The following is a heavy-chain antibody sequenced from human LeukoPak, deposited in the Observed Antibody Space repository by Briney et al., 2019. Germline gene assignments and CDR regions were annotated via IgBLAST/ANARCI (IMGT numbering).Heavy chain of an antibody. Sequence: GGSLRLSRAASGFTFSSYSMNWVRQAPGKGLEWVSSISSSSSYIYYADSVKGRFTISRDNAKNSLYLQMNSLRAEDTAVYYCASPLAATYYYYGMDVWGQGTTVTVSS. CDR1: GFTFSSYS. CDR2: ISSSSSYI. J-gene: IGHJ6*02. CDR3: ASPLAATYYYYGMDV. D-gene: IGHD2-15*01. V-gene: IGHV3-21*01.